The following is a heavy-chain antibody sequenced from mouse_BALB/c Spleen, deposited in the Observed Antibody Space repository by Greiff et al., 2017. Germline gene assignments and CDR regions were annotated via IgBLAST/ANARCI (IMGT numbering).Heavy chain of an antibody. D-gene: IGHD1-1*01. CDR3: ARFYVYYAMDY. CDR2: INPYNDGT. J-gene: IGHJ4*01. CDR1: GYTFTSYV. V-gene: IGHV1-14*01. Sequence: VQLQQSGPELVKPGASVKMSCKASGYTFTSYVMHWVKQKPGQGLEWIGYINPYNDGTKYNEKFKGKATLTSDKSSSTAYMELSSLTSEDSAVYYCARFYVYYAMDYWGQGTSVTVSS.